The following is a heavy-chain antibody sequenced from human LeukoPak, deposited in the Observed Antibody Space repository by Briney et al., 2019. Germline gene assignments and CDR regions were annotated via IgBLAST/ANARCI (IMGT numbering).Heavy chain of an antibody. CDR3: VRDSGMGLDAFDI. D-gene: IGHD3-10*01. Sequence: SQTPSLTCAISGDSVSSNGATWNWIRQSPSRGLEWLGRTYYRSRWLNDYAVSVKGRITVNPDTSKNQFSLQLHSVSPEDTAVYYCVRDSGMGLDAFDIWGQGTMVTVSS. V-gene: IGHV6-1*01. CDR2: TYYRSRWLN. J-gene: IGHJ3*02. CDR1: GDSVSSNGAT.